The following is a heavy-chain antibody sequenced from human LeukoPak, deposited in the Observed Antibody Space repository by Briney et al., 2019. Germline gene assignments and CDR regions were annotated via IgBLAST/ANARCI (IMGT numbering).Heavy chain of an antibody. V-gene: IGHV3-30-3*01. CDR2: ISYDGSNK. CDR1: GFTFSSYA. CDR3: AREYSGSYL. J-gene: IGHJ4*02. Sequence: GGSLRLSCAASGFTFSSYAMHWVRQAPGKGLEWVAVISYDGSNKYYADSVKGRFTISRDNAKNTLYLQMNSLRAEDTAVYYCAREYSGSYLWAQGTLVTVSS. D-gene: IGHD1-26*01.